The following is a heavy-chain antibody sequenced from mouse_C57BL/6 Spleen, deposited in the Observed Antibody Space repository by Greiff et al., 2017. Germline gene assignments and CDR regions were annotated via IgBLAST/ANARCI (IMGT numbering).Heavy chain of an antibody. CDR1: GYTFTDYY. J-gene: IGHJ2*01. D-gene: IGHD2-3*01. CDR3: AREDGTDY. Sequence: VQLKESGAELVKPGASVKLSCTASGYTFTDYYMHWVKQRPGQGLEWFGNIGTGSGSTYYAEKFKGKATMTADKSSSTAYMQLSRLTSEDSAVYFCAREDGTDYWGQGTTVTVSS. CDR2: IGTGSGST. V-gene: IGHV1-77*01.